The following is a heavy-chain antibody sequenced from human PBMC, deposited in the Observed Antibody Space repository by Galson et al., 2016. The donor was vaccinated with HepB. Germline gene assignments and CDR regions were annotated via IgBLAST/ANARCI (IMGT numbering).Heavy chain of an antibody. V-gene: IGHV3-7*04. Sequence: SLRLSCAASGFVFGSYRMTWVRQAPGKGLEWVANIRQDGSEKSYVESVKGRFTVSRDNAKNSLYLHMNSLRAEDTAVYFCARFFYDTSGYRKLDYWGQGALVTVSA. CDR2: IRQDGSEK. CDR3: ARFFYDTSGYRKLDY. J-gene: IGHJ4*02. D-gene: IGHD3-22*01. CDR1: GFVFGSYR.